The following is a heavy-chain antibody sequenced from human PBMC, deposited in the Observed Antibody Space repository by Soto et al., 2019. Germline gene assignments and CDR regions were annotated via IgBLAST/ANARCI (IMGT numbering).Heavy chain of an antibody. CDR1: GGSISSSSYY. Sequence: SETLSLTCTVSGGSISSSSYYWGWIRQPPGKGQEWIGSVYYSGSTYYNPSLKSRVTISVDTSKNQFSLKLSSETAADTAVYYCARRSQPYYYYYYMDVWGKGTTVTVSS. J-gene: IGHJ6*03. CDR3: ARRSQPYYYYYYMDV. CDR2: VYYSGST. V-gene: IGHV4-39*01. D-gene: IGHD1-1*01.